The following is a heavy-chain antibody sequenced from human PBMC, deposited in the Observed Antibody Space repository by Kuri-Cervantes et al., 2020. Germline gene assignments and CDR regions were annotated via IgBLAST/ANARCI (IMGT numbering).Heavy chain of an antibody. CDR3: ARALTRRGVAFDI. V-gene: IGHV4-38-2*01. D-gene: IGHD1-1*01. CDR1: DYSISSEYH. CDR2: LYHTGST. J-gene: IGHJ3*02. Sequence: SETLSLTCAISDYSISSEYHWVWMRQPPGKGLECIRSLYHTGSTDTNPSLKSRVTISIDTSKDQFSLKLSSVTAADTAVYYCARALTRRGVAFDIWGQGTMVTVSS.